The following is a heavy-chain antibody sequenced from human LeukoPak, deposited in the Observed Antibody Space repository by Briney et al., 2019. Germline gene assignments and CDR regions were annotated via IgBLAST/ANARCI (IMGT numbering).Heavy chain of an antibody. D-gene: IGHD6-19*01. V-gene: IGHV4-59*01. Sequence: SETLSLTCTVSGGSISGYYWTWIRQSPGKGLGWIGYVSSTGSTNYTPSLKSRVTISIDTSKSQFSLMLTSVTAADTAVYYCARGVGSGWSDYWGQGTLVTVSS. CDR2: VSSTGST. CDR1: GGSISGYY. CDR3: ARGVGSGWSDY. J-gene: IGHJ4*02.